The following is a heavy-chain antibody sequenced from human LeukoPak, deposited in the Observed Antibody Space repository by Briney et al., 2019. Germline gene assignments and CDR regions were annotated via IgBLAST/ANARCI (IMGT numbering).Heavy chain of an antibody. Sequence: GGSLRLSCAASGFIFNNYGMHWVRQAPGKGLEWVAFIRYDGTNKYYADSVKGRFTISRDNSKNTLSLQMNSLRVEDTAVYYCVGGDYYDRSGYSQFDYWGQGTLVTASS. CDR1: GFIFNNYG. J-gene: IGHJ4*02. V-gene: IGHV3-30*02. CDR3: VGGDYYDRSGYSQFDY. CDR2: IRYDGTNK. D-gene: IGHD3-22*01.